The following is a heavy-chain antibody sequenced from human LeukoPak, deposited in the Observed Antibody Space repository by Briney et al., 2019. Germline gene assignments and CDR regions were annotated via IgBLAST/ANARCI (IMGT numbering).Heavy chain of an antibody. D-gene: IGHD5-18*01. CDR2: INPNSGGT. V-gene: IGHV1-2*02. CDR3: ARALGTAMVSGIGDY. CDR1: GYTFTGYY. Sequence: ASVKVSCKASGYTFTGYYMHWVRQAPGQGLEWMGWINPNSGGTNYAQKFQGRVTVTRDTSISTAYMELSRLRSDDTAVYYCARALGTAMVSGIGDYWGQGTLVTVSS. J-gene: IGHJ4*02.